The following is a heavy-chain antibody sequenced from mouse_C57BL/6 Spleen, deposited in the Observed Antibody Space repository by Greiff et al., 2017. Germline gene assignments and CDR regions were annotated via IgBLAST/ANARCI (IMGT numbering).Heavy chain of an antibody. CDR3: AREKLYYYGSEAMDY. D-gene: IGHD1-1*01. CDR2: IWSDGST. J-gene: IGHJ4*01. CDR1: GFSLTSYG. V-gene: IGHV2-6*03. Sequence: VMLVESGPGLVAPSQSLSITCTVSGFSLTSYGVHWVRQPPGKGLEWLVVIWSDGSTTYNSALKSRLSISKDNSKSQVFLKMNSLQTDDTAMYYCAREKLYYYGSEAMDYWGQGTSVTVSS.